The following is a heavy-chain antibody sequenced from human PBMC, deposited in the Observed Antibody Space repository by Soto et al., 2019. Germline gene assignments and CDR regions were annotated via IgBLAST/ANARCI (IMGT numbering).Heavy chain of an antibody. V-gene: IGHV3-7*03. CDR1: GFTFTRFS. D-gene: IGHD3-10*01. J-gene: IGHJ6*02. CDR2: IKQDGSEK. CDR3: ASDYGSGSGPWVYYYYGMDV. Sequence: LRLSCAASGFTFTRFSMNWVRQAPGKGLEWVANIKQDGSEKYYVDSVKGRFTISRDNAKNSLYLQMNSLRAEDTAVYYCASDYGSGSGPWVYYYYGMDVWGQGTTVTVSS.